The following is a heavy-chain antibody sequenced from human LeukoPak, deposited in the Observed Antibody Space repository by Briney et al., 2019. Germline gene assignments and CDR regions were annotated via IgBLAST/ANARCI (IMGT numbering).Heavy chain of an antibody. Sequence: GGSLRLSCGASGFIFTTYWMNWVRQAPGKGLEWVSAISGSGGSTYYADSVKGRFTISRDNSKNTLYLQMNSLRAEDTAVYYCAKEKIAVAWFDPWGQGTLVTVSS. V-gene: IGHV3-23*01. CDR3: AKEKIAVAWFDP. CDR2: ISGSGGST. J-gene: IGHJ5*02. CDR1: GFIFTTYW. D-gene: IGHD6-19*01.